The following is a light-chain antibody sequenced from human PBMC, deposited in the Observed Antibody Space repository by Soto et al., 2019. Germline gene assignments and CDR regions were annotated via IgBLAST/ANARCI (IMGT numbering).Light chain of an antibody. CDR3: QRYGSSPSWT. CDR1: QSVSSSY. J-gene: IGKJ1*01. V-gene: IGKV3-20*01. Sequence: EIVLTQSPGTLSLSPGERATLSCRASQSVSSSYLAWYQQKPGQAPRLLIYDASNRATDIPDRFSGSGSGTDFTLTINRLEPEDFAVYYCQRYGSSPSWTFGQGTKVDIK. CDR2: DAS.